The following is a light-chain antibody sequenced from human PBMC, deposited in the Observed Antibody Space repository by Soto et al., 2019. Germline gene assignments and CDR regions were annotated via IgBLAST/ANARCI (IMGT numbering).Light chain of an antibody. J-gene: IGKJ1*01. CDR3: HQYNNWPPTWT. V-gene: IGKV3-15*01. CDR1: QSVSSN. CDR2: GAS. Sequence: EIVMTQFPATLSVSPGERATLSCRASQSVSSNLAWYQQKPGQAPRLLIYGASTRATGIPARFSGSGSGTEFTLTISSLQSEDSALYSCHQYNNWPPTWTFGQGTKVEVK.